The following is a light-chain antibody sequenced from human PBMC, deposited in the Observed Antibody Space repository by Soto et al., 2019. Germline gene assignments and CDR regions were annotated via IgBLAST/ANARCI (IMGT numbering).Light chain of an antibody. J-gene: IGLJ2*01. CDR3: QSYDSSVSKVV. Sequence: QSVLTQPPSVSGAPGQRVTISCTGSSSNIGAGYDVHWYQQLPGTAPKLLISGNNNRPSGVPDRFSGSKSGTSASLAITGLQAGDEADYYCQSYDSSVSKVVFGGGTKLTVL. V-gene: IGLV1-40*01. CDR2: GNN. CDR1: SSNIGAGYD.